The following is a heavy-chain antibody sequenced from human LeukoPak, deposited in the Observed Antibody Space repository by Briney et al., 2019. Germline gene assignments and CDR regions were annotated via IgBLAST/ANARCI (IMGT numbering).Heavy chain of an antibody. Sequence: ASVKVSCKASGYTFTSYDINWVRQATGQGLEWMGWINPNSGGTNYAQKFQGRVTMTRDTSISTAYMELSRLRSDDTAVYYCAREVGYGKPNWFDPWGQGTLVTVSS. CDR1: GYTFTSYD. D-gene: IGHD5-12*01. V-gene: IGHV1-2*02. CDR2: INPNSGGT. J-gene: IGHJ5*02. CDR3: AREVGYGKPNWFDP.